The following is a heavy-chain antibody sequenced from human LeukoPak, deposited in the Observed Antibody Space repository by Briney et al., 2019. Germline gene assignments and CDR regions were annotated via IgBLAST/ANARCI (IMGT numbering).Heavy chain of an antibody. CDR2: IYYSGST. CDR1: GGSISSYY. CDR3: ARGSGYYYGYFDY. V-gene: IGHV4-59*01. Sequence: SETLSLTCTVSGGSISSYYWSWIRQSPGKGLEWIGYIYYSGSTNYNPSLKSRVTISVDTSKNQFSLKLSPVTAADTAVYYCARGSGYYYGYFDYWGHGTLVTVSS. J-gene: IGHJ4*01. D-gene: IGHD3-22*01.